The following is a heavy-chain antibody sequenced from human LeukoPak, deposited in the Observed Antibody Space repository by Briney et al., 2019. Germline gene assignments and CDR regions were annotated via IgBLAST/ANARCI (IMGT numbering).Heavy chain of an antibody. CDR1: GDSVSGHY. CDR2: VSYSGGT. V-gene: IGHV4-59*02. J-gene: IGHJ3*01. CDR3: ARAPMAITTSAFPDAFDF. Sequence: SETLSLTCTVSGDSVSGHYWSWIRQTPGKGLEWIGYVSYSGGTNYNPSLKRRVSVSLDTSKNQFSLKLSSPAAADPAVYYCARAPMAITTSAFPDAFDFWGQGTMVTVSS. D-gene: IGHD5-12*01.